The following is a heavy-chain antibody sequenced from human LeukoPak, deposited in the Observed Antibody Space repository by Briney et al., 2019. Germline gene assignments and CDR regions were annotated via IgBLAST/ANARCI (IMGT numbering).Heavy chain of an antibody. Sequence: GESLKISCKASGYNFPGDWIGWVRQVSGKGLGWMGIIYPQDSDTRYSPSFEGQVIISVDKSINTAYLQWNSLKPSDTAMYYCARQSLGYCSSTSCRLFDYWGQGTLVTVSS. CDR2: IYPQDSDT. CDR1: GYNFPGDW. D-gene: IGHD2-2*01. J-gene: IGHJ4*02. CDR3: ARQSLGYCSSTSCRLFDY. V-gene: IGHV5-51*01.